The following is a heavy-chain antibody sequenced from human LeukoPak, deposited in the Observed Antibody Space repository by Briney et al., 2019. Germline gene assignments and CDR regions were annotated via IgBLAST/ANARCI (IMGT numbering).Heavy chain of an antibody. D-gene: IGHD3-22*01. CDR3: TTPYYYDSSGYYSREGYFDY. J-gene: IGHJ4*02. Sequence: GGSLRLSCAASGFTFSNAWMSWVRQAPGKGLEWVGRIKSKTDGGTTDYAAPVKGRFTISRDDSKNTLYLQMNSLKTEDTAVYYCTTPYYYDSSGYYSREGYFDYWGQGTLVTVSS. V-gene: IGHV3-15*01. CDR1: GFTFSNAW. CDR2: IKSKTDGGTT.